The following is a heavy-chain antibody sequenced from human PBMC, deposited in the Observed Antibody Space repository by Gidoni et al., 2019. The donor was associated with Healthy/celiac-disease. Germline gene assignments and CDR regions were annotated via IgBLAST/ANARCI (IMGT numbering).Heavy chain of an antibody. D-gene: IGHD3-9*01. Sequence: QVQLQQWGAGLLKPSETLSLTCAVYGGSFSGYYWSWIRQPPGKGLGWIGEINHSGSTNYNPSLKSRVTISVDTSKNQFSLKLSSVTAADTAVYYCARGSVLRYFDWLRNRIGNWFDPWGQGTLVTVSS. V-gene: IGHV4-34*01. CDR3: ARGSVLRYFDWLRNRIGNWFDP. CDR2: INHSGST. J-gene: IGHJ5*02. CDR1: GGSFSGYY.